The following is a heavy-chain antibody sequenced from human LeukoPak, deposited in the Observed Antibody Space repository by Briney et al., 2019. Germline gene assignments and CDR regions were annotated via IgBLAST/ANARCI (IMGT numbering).Heavy chain of an antibody. CDR1: GFTFSNYG. D-gene: IGHD1-26*01. CDR3: AKHADNGSYRSPSFEY. V-gene: IGHV3-30*18. CDR2: ISDDGSNK. J-gene: IGHJ4*02. Sequence: PGGSLRLSCAASGFTFSNYGIHWVRQAPGKGLEWVAVISDDGSNKYYADSVKGRFTISRDNSKNTLYLQMNSLRAEDTAVYYCAKHADNGSYRSPSFEYWGQGTPVTVFS.